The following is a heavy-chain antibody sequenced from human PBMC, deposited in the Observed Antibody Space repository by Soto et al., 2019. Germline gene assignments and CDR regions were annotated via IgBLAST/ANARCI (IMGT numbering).Heavy chain of an antibody. CDR3: ARDQWELPCDC. CDR2: IYYSGST. V-gene: IGHV4-61*01. D-gene: IGHD1-26*01. CDR1: GGSVSSGSYY. J-gene: IGHJ4*02. Sequence: SETLSLTCTVSGGSVSSGSYYWSWIRQPPGKGLEWIGYIYYSGSTNYNPSLKSRVTISVDTSKNQFSLKLSSVTAADTAVYYCARDQWELPCDCWGQGTLVTVSS.